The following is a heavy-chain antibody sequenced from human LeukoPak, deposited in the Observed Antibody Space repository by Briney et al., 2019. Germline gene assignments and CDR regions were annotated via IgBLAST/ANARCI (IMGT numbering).Heavy chain of an antibody. CDR3: ARGGSIASGGY. J-gene: IGHJ4*02. CDR1: GFTFNSYS. V-gene: IGHV3-48*01. Sequence: GGSLRLSCAASGFTFNSYSMNWVRQAPGKGLEWVSYISSTSSTIYYTESVKGRFTISRDNAKNSLYLQMNSLRAEDTAVYYCARGGSIASGGYGGQGTLVTVSS. D-gene: IGHD6-13*01. CDR2: ISSTSSTI.